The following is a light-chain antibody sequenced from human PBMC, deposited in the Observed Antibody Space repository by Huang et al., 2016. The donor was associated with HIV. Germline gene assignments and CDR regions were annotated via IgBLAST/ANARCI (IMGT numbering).Light chain of an antibody. Sequence: EIVLTQSPATLSLSPRERATLSCRASQKVNNYLALYQQKPGQAPRLLIYDASKRATGIPARFSGSGSGTDFTLTISGLEPEDFAVYYCQQRSDWPPSPTFGGGTKVEIK. CDR2: DAS. CDR3: QQRSDWPPSPT. CDR1: QKVNNY. V-gene: IGKV3-11*01. J-gene: IGKJ4*01.